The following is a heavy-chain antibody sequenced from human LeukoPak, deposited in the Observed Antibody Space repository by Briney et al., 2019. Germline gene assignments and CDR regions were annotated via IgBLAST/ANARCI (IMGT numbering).Heavy chain of an antibody. CDR1: GFTFSSYA. CDR2: ISGSGGST. CDR3: APSSPGDLQTQNHFDY. V-gene: IGHV3-23*01. J-gene: IGHJ4*02. Sequence: PGGSLRLSCAASGFTFSSYAMSRVRQAPGKGLEWVSAISGSGGSTYYADSVKGRFTISRDNSKNTLYLQMNSLRAEDTAVYYCAPSSPGDLQTQNHFDYWGQGTLVTVSS. D-gene: IGHD4-17*01.